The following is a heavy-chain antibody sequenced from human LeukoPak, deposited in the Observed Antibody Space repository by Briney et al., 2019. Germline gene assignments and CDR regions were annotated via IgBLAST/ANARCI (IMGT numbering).Heavy chain of an antibody. CDR2: ISSSSSYI. V-gene: IGHV3-21*01. CDR1: GFTFSSYS. J-gene: IGHJ4*02. CDR3: ARSDYYDSSGPRAGDY. D-gene: IGHD3-22*01. Sequence: PGGSPRLSCAASGFTFSSYSMNWVRQAPGKGLEWVSSISSSSSYIYYADSVKGRFTISRDNAKNSLYLQMNSLRAEDTAVYYCARSDYYDSSGPRAGDYWGQGTLVTVSS.